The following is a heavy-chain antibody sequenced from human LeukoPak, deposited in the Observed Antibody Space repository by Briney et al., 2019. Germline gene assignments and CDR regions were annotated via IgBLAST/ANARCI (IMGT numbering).Heavy chain of an antibody. J-gene: IGHJ6*02. CDR3: AKVGDFHGLDV. CDR1: GYTFTGYY. D-gene: IGHD3-10*01. V-gene: IGHV1-2*02. CDR2: LNPNSGDT. Sequence: ASVKVSCKASGYTFTGYYLHWVRQAPGQGLEWMGWLNPNSGDTNYGQKFKGRVTMTRDTSINTGYMELTRLRSADTAVYYCAKVGDFHGLDVWGQGTTVTVSS.